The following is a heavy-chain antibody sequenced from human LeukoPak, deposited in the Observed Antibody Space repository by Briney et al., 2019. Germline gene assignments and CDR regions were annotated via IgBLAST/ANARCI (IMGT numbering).Heavy chain of an antibody. CDR2: FYYTGTR. CDR3: ASVLYGANGFDY. CDR1: DASISGYY. J-gene: IGHJ4*02. D-gene: IGHD4-23*01. Sequence: PSETLSLTCTVSDASISGYYWSWIRQPPGEGLEWIAYFYYTGTRNYNPSLKSRVTVSVDTSKNQFSLTLTSVTAADTAVYYCASVLYGANGFDYWGQGTQVTVSS. V-gene: IGHV4-59*01.